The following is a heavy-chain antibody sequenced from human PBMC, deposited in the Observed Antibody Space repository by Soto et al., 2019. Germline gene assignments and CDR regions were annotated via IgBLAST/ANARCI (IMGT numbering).Heavy chain of an antibody. D-gene: IGHD3-16*01. CDR3: ARLALGP. CDR2: THTGGST. CDR1: GFTVSSNY. V-gene: IGHV3-53*01. Sequence: EVQLVESGGGLIQPGGSLRLSCAASGFTVSSNYMTWVRQAPGKGLEWVSVTHTGGSTYHADSVKGRFTISRDNSKNMLYLQMNSLRAEDTAMYYCARLALGPWGQGTLVTVSS. J-gene: IGHJ5*02.